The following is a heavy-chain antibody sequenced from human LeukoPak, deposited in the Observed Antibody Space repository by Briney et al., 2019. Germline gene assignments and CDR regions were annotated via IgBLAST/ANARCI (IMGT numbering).Heavy chain of an antibody. V-gene: IGHV3-49*04. J-gene: IGHJ4*02. CDR2: IRKKSFGGTA. CDR1: GFTFGDKS. Sequence: GGSLRLSCETSGFTFGDKSISWVRQAPGKGLEWIGVIRKKSFGGTAEYAAAVKDRFSISRDDSKSIAYLQMNSLKTEDTAMYYCTRDTPDYWGQGTLVTVSS. CDR3: TRDTPDY.